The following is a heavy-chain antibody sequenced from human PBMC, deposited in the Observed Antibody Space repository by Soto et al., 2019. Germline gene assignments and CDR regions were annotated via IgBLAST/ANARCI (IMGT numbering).Heavy chain of an antibody. CDR3: ARRLVVVVAASYDAFDI. D-gene: IGHD2-15*01. Sequence: KPSETLSLTCTVSGGSISSSSYYWGWIRQPPGKGLEWIGSIYYSGSTYYNPSLKSRVTISVDTSKNQFSLKLSSVTAADTAVYYCARRLVVVVAASYDAFDIWGQGTMVTV. V-gene: IGHV4-39*01. CDR2: IYYSGST. J-gene: IGHJ3*02. CDR1: GGSISSSSYY.